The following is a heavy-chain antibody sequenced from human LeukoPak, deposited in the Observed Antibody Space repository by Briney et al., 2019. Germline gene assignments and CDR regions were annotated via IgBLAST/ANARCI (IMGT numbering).Heavy chain of an antibody. V-gene: IGHV3-48*01. Sequence: GGSLRLSCAASGFTFSSYTMNWVRQAPGKGLEWVSYISSSSNTIYYADSVKGRFTISRDNAKNSLYLQMNSLRAEDTAVYYCARWALYYNYYMDVWGKGTTVIVSS. CDR1: GFTFSSYT. CDR3: ARWALYYNYYMDV. CDR2: ISSSSNTI. J-gene: IGHJ6*03. D-gene: IGHD3-10*01.